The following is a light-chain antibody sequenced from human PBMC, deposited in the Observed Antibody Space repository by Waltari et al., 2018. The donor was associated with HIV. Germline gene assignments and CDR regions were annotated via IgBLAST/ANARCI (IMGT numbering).Light chain of an antibody. V-gene: IGKV1-39*01. J-gene: IGKJ1*01. Sequence: IQMTQSPSSLSASLGDRVTITCRASQSIGNYVNWYQQKPGKAPNLLIYAASRLQRGVPSRFSGSGSGTDFTLIISDLQPEDYATHYCQQSSLTPRTPRTFGQGTKVEV. CDR1: QSIGNY. CDR3: QQSSLTPRTPRT. CDR2: AAS.